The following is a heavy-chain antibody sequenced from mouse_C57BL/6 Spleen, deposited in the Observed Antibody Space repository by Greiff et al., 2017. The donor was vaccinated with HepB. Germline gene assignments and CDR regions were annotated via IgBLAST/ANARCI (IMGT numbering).Heavy chain of an antibody. J-gene: IGHJ3*01. D-gene: IGHD2-4*01. CDR2: IDPSDSYI. CDR3: ARYVSDYAWFAY. V-gene: IGHV1-69*01. Sequence: QVQLQQPGAELVMPGASVKLSCKASGYTFTSYWMHWVKQEPGKGLEWIGEIDPSDSYINYNQKFKGKSTLTVDKSSSTAYMQLSSRTSEDSAVYYCARYVSDYAWFAYWGQGTLVTVSA. CDR1: GYTFTSYW.